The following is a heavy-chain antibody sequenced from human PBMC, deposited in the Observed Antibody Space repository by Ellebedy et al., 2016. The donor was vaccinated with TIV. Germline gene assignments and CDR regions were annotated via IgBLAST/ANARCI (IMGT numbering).Heavy chain of an antibody. V-gene: IGHV3-23*01. Sequence: GGSLRLSXAASGFTFSSYAMSWVRQAPGKGLEWVSAISGSGGSTYYADSVKGRFTISRDNSKNTLYLQMNSLRAEDTAVYYCAKFGDYDYVWGSYRYPDYFDYWGQGTLVTVSS. CDR3: AKFGDYDYVWGSYRYPDYFDY. J-gene: IGHJ4*02. CDR2: ISGSGGST. CDR1: GFTFSSYA. D-gene: IGHD3-16*02.